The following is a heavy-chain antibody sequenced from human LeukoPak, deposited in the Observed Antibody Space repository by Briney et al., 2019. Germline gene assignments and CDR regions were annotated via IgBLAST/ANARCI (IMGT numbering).Heavy chain of an antibody. V-gene: IGHV3-23*01. CDR2: ISGSGGST. Sequence: GGTLRLSCAASGFTFSSYGMSWVRQAPGKGLEWVSAISGSGGSTYYADSVKGRFTISRDNSKNTLYLQMNSLRAEDTAVYYCAKDLLLPDEYYDSSGYPWITWGQGTLVTVSS. CDR1: GFTFSSYG. J-gene: IGHJ5*02. D-gene: IGHD3-22*01. CDR3: AKDLLLPDEYYDSSGYPWIT.